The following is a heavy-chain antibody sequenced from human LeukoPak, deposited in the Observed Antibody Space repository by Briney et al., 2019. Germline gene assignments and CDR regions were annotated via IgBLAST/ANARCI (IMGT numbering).Heavy chain of an antibody. CDR2: ISGSGGST. CDR3: AKSPAYDSVLFT. CDR1: GFTFSSYA. V-gene: IGHV3-23*01. Sequence: GGSLRLSCAASGFTFSSYAMSWVRQTPGKGLEWVSAISGSGGSTYYADSVKGRFTISRDNSKNTLYLQMNSLRAEDTAVYYCAKSPAYDSVLFTWGQGTLVTVSS. D-gene: IGHD3-3*01. J-gene: IGHJ5*02.